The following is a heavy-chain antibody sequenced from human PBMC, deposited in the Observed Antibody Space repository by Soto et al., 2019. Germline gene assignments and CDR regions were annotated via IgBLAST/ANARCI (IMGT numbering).Heavy chain of an antibody. Sequence: ASVKVSCKAFGYTFTTYPMQWVRQAPGQRLEWMGWINTGKGDAKYSQKFQGRVTLTRDTSANTAYLELRSLTSEDTAVYYCAREIALAGTSGLPGDFYGMDVWGQGTTVTVSS. CDR2: INTGKGDA. V-gene: IGHV1-3*04. CDR1: GYTFTTYP. D-gene: IGHD6-19*01. CDR3: AREIALAGTSGLPGDFYGMDV. J-gene: IGHJ6*02.